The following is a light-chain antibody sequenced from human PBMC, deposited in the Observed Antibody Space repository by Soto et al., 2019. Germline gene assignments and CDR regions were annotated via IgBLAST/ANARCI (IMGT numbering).Light chain of an antibody. V-gene: IGKV3-15*01. Sequence: RVMTQSPATLSLSPGERATLSCRASQSVSTNVACYQQKPGQAPRLLIYGASTRATDIPARFSGSGSGTAFALTISSLQSEDFAVYYCQQYNNWPPWTFGQGTKVEVK. CDR1: QSVSTN. J-gene: IGKJ1*01. CDR2: GAS. CDR3: QQYNNWPPWT.